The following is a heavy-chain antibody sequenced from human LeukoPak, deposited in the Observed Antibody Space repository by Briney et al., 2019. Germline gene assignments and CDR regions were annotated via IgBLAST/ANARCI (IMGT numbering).Heavy chain of an antibody. CDR2: IYYSGST. CDR1: GGSISSSSYY. J-gene: IGHJ4*02. V-gene: IGHV4-39*07. D-gene: IGHD3-22*01. CDR3: ARVPRTYYYDSSGSGGFDY. Sequence: SETLSLTCTVSGGSISSSSYYWGWIRQPPGKGLEWIGSIYYSGSTYYNPSLKSRVIISVDTSKNQFSLKLSSVTAADTAVYYCARVPRTYYYDSSGSGGFDYWGQGTLVTVSS.